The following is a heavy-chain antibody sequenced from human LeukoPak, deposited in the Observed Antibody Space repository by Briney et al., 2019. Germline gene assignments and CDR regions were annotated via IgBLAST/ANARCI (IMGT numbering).Heavy chain of an antibody. CDR1: GGSLSSGSYY. CDR3: AREDWGYGHYYYYMDV. CDR2: IYTSGST. Sequence: SQTLSLTCTVSGGSLSSGSYYWSWIRQPAGKGLEWIGRIYTSGSTNYNPSLKSRVTISVDTSKNQFSLKLSSVTAADTAVYYCAREDWGYGHYYYYMDVWGKGTTVSVSS. V-gene: IGHV4-61*02. D-gene: IGHD3/OR15-3a*01. J-gene: IGHJ6*03.